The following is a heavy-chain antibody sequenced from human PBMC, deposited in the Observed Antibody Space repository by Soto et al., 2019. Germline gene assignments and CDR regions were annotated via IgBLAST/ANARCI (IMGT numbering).Heavy chain of an antibody. Sequence: VGSLRLSCAASGFTFSSYSMNWVRQAPGKGLEWVSSISSSSSYIYYADSVKGRFTISRDNAKNSLYLQMNSLRAEDTAVYYCARVIAAAGTHWGQGTLVTVSS. D-gene: IGHD6-13*01. V-gene: IGHV3-21*01. CDR2: ISSSSSYI. J-gene: IGHJ4*02. CDR1: GFTFSSYS. CDR3: ARVIAAAGTH.